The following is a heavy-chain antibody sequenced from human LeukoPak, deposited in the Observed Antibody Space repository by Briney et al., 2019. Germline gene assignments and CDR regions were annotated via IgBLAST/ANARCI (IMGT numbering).Heavy chain of an antibody. J-gene: IGHJ4*02. V-gene: IGHV4-38-2*01. D-gene: IGHD1-1*01. Sequence: SETLSLTCAVSGYSISRGYHWGWIRKPPGKGLEWIGSIHHSGNTYYNSSLKSRVTISVDTSKNQFSLKVNSVTAADTAVYYCARVDWNPDYWGQGTLVAVSS. CDR1: GYSISRGYH. CDR2: IHHSGNT. CDR3: ARVDWNPDY.